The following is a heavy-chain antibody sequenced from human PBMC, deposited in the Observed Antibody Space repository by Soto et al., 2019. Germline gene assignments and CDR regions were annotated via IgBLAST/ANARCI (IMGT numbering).Heavy chain of an antibody. CDR3: ARVQKGAAMNHYDSSGSYWAY. CDR2: ISTYNGNT. D-gene: IGHD3-22*01. CDR1: GYTFTSYG. J-gene: IGHJ4*02. V-gene: IGHV1-18*01. Sequence: GASVKVSCKASGYTFTSYGISWVRQAPGQGREWLGWISTYNGNTYYADKLQGRVTLTADKFTSTAYMEVRSLRSDDTAVYFCARVQKGAAMNHYDSSGSYWAYWGQGTLVNVSS.